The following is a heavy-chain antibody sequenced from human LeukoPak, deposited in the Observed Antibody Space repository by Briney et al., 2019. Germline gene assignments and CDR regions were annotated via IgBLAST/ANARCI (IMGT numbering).Heavy chain of an antibody. CDR3: ATGSNGWYYFDR. Sequence: GESLRLSCAASGFTFSSYAMNWVRQAPGKGLEWVGRIKSKVDGGTTDYAAPVKGNFTISRDDSKDTLYLQMNSLKTEDTAMYYCATGSNGWYYFDRWGQGTLVTVSS. CDR1: GFTFSSYA. J-gene: IGHJ4*02. CDR2: IKSKVDGGTT. V-gene: IGHV3-15*01. D-gene: IGHD6-19*01.